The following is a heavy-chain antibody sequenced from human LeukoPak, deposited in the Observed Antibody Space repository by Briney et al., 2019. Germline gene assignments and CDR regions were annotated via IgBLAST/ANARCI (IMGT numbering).Heavy chain of an antibody. CDR3: AGHRGFTMIVAY. J-gene: IGHJ4*02. Sequence: LTGGSLRLSCAASGFTVSSNYMSWVRQAPGKGLEWVSVIYSGSSTYYADSVKGRFTISRDNSKNTLYLQMNGLRAEDMAVYYCAGHRGFTMIVAYWGQGTLVTVSS. D-gene: IGHD3-22*01. V-gene: IGHV3-53*01. CDR2: IYSGSST. CDR1: GFTVSSNY.